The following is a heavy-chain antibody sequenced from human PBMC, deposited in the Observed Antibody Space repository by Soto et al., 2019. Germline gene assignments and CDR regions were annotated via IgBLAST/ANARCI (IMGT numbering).Heavy chain of an antibody. J-gene: IGHJ4*02. CDR3: ARGYYGSSDY. V-gene: IGHV1-18*01. Sequence: GASVKVSCKASGFTFTNYGFNWVRQAPGQGLEWMGWISAYNGNTNYAQKFQGRVTMTTDPSTSTAYMELRSLRSDDTAVYYCARGYYGSSDYWGQGTLVTVSS. CDR1: GFTFTNYG. D-gene: IGHD3-10*01. CDR2: ISAYNGNT.